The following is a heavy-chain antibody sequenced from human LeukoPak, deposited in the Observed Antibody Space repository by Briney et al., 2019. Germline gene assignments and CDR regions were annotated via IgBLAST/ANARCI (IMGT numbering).Heavy chain of an antibody. J-gene: IGHJ5*02. CDR1: GYTFTSYD. CDR3: ARGRVVVVAAHNWFDP. CDR2: MNPNSGNT. V-gene: IGHV1-8*01. D-gene: IGHD2-15*01. Sequence: ASVKVSCKASGYTFTSYDINWVRQATGQGLEWMGWMNPNSGNTGYAQKFQGRVTMTRNTSISTAYMELSSLRSEDTAVYYCARGRVVVVAAHNWFDPWGQGTLVTVSS.